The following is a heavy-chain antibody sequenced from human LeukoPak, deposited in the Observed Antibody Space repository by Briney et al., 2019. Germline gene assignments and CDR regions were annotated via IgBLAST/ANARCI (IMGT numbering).Heavy chain of an antibody. V-gene: IGHV3-21*04. CDR1: GFTFSSYS. D-gene: IGHD3-9*01. J-gene: IGHJ3*02. Sequence: GGSLRLSCAASGFTFSSYSMNWVRQAPGKGLEWVSSISSSSSYIYYADSVKGRFTISRDNSKNTLYLQMNSLRAEDTAVYYCAKVLTGYYKVRAFDIWGQGTMVTVSS. CDR2: ISSSSSYI. CDR3: AKVLTGYYKVRAFDI.